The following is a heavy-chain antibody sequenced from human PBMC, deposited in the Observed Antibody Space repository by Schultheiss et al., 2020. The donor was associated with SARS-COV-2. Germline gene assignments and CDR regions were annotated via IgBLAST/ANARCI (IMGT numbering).Heavy chain of an antibody. V-gene: IGHV3-30*04. J-gene: IGHJ5*02. CDR2: ISYDGSNK. D-gene: IGHD3-10*01. CDR3: ARDTVRDP. Sequence: GGSLRLSCAASGFTFSSYAMHWVRQAPGKGLEWVAVISYDGSNKYYADSVKGRFTFSRDNAKNSLYLQMNSLRAEDTAVYYCARDTVRDPWGQGTLVTVSS. CDR1: GFTFSSYA.